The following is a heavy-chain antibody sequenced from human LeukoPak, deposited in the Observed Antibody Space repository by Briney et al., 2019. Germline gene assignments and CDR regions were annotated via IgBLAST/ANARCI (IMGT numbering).Heavy chain of an antibody. J-gene: IGHJ4*02. CDR1: GYTFTSYG. CDR2: ISAYNGNT. V-gene: IGHV1-18*01. CDR3: ARQALRYFDWLLSLQTSFDY. Sequence: ASVKVSCKASGYTFTSYGISWVRQAPGQGLEWMGWISAYNGNTNYAQKLQGRVTMTTDTSTSTAYMELRSLRSDDTAVYYCARQALRYFDWLLSLQTSFDYWGQGTLVTVSS. D-gene: IGHD3-9*01.